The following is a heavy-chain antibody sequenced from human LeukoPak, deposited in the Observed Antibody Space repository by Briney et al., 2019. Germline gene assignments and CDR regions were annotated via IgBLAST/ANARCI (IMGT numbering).Heavy chain of an antibody. V-gene: IGHV3-7*01. J-gene: IGHJ4*02. CDR2: IKTNGSEK. D-gene: IGHD2-8*02. CDR1: GVTFSDYW. Sequence: GGSLRLSCAASGVTFSDYWMTWIRQAPGKGLEWMANIKTNGSEKYYVDSVKGRFTISRDNDNNSLYLQMNSLRVEDTAVYFCASYLYWWSDLGFWGQGTLVTVSS. CDR3: ASYLYWWSDLGF.